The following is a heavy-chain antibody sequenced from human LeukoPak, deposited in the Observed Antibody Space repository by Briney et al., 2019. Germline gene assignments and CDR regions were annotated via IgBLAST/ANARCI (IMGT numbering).Heavy chain of an antibody. CDR1: GGSFSGYY. CDR3: ATGVHGIAAAGDYYFDY. CDR2: MYYRGNT. J-gene: IGHJ4*02. D-gene: IGHD6-13*01. V-gene: IGHV4-59*01. Sequence: PSETLSLTCAVYGGSFSGYYWSWIRQPPGKGLEWIGYMYYRGNTNYDPSLKSRVTISIDTPNNQFSLKLSSVTAADTAVYYCATGVHGIAAAGDYYFDYWGQGTLVTVSS.